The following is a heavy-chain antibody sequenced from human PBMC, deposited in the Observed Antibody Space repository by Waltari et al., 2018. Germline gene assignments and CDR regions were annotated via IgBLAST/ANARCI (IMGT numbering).Heavy chain of an antibody. V-gene: IGHV4-59*01. Sequence: QVQLQESGPGLVKPSETLSLTCTVPGGPISSYYWSWLRQPPGKGLEWIGYIYYSGSTNYNPSLKSRVTISVDTSKNQFSLKLSSVTAADTAVYYCARDSGGAISWYFDLWGRGTLVTVSS. D-gene: IGHD3-10*01. J-gene: IGHJ2*01. CDR3: ARDSGGAISWYFDL. CDR1: GGPISSYY. CDR2: IYYSGST.